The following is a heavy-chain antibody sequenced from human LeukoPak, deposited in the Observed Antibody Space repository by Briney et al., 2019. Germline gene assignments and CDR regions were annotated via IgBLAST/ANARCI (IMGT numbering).Heavy chain of an antibody. CDR3: ARDLEWDDFDY. V-gene: IGHV1-18*01. J-gene: IGHJ4*02. D-gene: IGHD1-26*01. CDR1: GFTFNTYG. Sequence: ASVKVSCKTSGFTFNTYGIAWVRQAPGQGLEWMGWISAYNGNTNYAQKLQGRVTMTTDTSTSTAYMELRSLRSDDTAVYYCARDLEWDDFDYWGQGTLVTVSS. CDR2: ISAYNGNT.